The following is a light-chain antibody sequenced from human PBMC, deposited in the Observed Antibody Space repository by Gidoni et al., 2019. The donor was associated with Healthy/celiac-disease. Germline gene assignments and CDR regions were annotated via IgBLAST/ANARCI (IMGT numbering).Light chain of an antibody. CDR1: QSVSSSY. V-gene: IGKV3-20*01. CDR2: GAS. J-gene: IGKJ2*01. CDR3: QQYGSSPFT. Sequence: EIVSTQSPGTLSVSPGERATLSCRASQSVSSSYLAWYQQKPGQAPRLLIYGASSRATGIPDRFSGSGSGTDFTLTISRLEPEDFAVYYCQQYGSSPFTFGQGTKLEIK.